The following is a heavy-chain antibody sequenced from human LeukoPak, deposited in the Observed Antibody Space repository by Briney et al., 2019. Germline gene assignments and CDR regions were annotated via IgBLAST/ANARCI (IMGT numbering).Heavy chain of an antibody. CDR3: ARAGRLRYFDWLYHFDY. V-gene: IGHV3-33*01. CDR1: GFTFSSYG. CDR2: IWYDGSNK. D-gene: IGHD3-9*01. J-gene: IGHJ4*02. Sequence: GRSLRLSCAASGFTFSSYGMHWVRQAPGKGLEWVAVIWYDGSNKYYADSVKGRFTISRDNSKNTLYLQMNSLRAEDTAVYYRARAGRLRYFDWLYHFDYWGQGTLVTVSS.